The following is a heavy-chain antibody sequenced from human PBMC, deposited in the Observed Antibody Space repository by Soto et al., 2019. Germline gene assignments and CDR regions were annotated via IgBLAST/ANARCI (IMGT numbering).Heavy chain of an antibody. CDR2: ISYDGSNK. D-gene: IGHD6-19*01. CDR1: GFTFSSYA. V-gene: IGHV3-30-3*01. Sequence: QVQLVESGGGVVQPGRSLRLSCAASGFTFSSYAMHWVRQAPGKGLEWVAVISYDGSNKYYADSVKGRFTISRDNSKNTLYVQMNSLRAEDTAVYYCASGGYSSGWRVFDYWGQGTLVTVSS. J-gene: IGHJ4*02. CDR3: ASGGYSSGWRVFDY.